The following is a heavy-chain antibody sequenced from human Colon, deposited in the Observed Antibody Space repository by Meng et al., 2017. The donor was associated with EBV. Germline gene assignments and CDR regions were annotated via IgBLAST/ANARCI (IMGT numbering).Heavy chain of an antibody. V-gene: IGHV4-39*07. CDR3: ARERGGVTRDFDS. CDR1: GGPISSSSYY. D-gene: IGHD3-16*01. J-gene: IGHJ4*02. CDR2: IYHSGKA. Sequence: QLQLQESGPGLVKPSETLSLTCTVSGGPISSSSYYWTWIRQAPGKGLEWIGKIYHSGKAYYNPALKSRVTMSVDTSKNQFSLELSSVTAADTAIYYCARERGGVTRDFDSWGQGALVTVSS.